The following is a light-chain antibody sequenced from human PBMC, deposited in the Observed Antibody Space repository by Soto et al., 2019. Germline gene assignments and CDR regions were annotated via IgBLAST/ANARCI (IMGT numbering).Light chain of an antibody. J-gene: IGKJ1*01. V-gene: IGKV1-39*01. CDR3: QQSYSTPWT. CDR1: QTITRY. Sequence: DIPMTQSPSSLSASVGDRVTITCRASQTITRYLNWYQQKPGKAPKLLMYAASALQSAVPSRFSGSGSGTDFTLTISSLQPEDSATYYCQQSYSTPWTFGLGTKVEIK. CDR2: AAS.